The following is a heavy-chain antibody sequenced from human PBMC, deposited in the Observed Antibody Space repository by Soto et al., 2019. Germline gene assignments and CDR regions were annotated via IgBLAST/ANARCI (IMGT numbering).Heavy chain of an antibody. CDR2: IKQDGSEK. D-gene: IGHD1-26*01. CDR3: ARDFGQSYSPNWFDP. Sequence: PGGSLRLSCAASGFTFSTYWMNWVRQAPGKGLEWVANIKQDGSEKYYVDSVKGRFTISRDNAKNSLYLQMNSLRAEDTAVYYCARDFGQSYSPNWFDPWGQGTLVTVSS. CDR1: GFTFSTYW. J-gene: IGHJ5*02. V-gene: IGHV3-7*01.